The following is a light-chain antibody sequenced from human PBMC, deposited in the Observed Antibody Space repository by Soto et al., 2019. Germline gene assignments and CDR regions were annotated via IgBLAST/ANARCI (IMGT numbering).Light chain of an antibody. CDR1: QSINNW. V-gene: IGKV1-5*01. CDR3: QQYDNYPLT. Sequence: DIPMTQSPSTLSASVGDRVTITCRASQSINNWLAWYQQKPGKAPKFLIYDASNLESGVPSRFSGSASGTEFTLTISSLQPGDFATYYCQQYDNYPLTFGGGTKVDI. J-gene: IGKJ4*01. CDR2: DAS.